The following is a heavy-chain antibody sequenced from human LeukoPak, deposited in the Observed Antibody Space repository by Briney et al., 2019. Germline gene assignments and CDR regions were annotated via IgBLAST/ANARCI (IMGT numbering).Heavy chain of an antibody. CDR1: GFTLSSYA. CDR3: ARGHYYGSGLHLDY. D-gene: IGHD3-10*01. V-gene: IGHV3-30*04. J-gene: IGHJ4*02. Sequence: GGSLRLSRAASGFTLSSYAMHWVRQAPGKGLEWVAVMSYDGSNKYYADSVKGRFTISRDNSKNTLYLQMNSLRAEDTAVYYCARGHYYGSGLHLDYWGQGTLVTVSS. CDR2: MSYDGSNK.